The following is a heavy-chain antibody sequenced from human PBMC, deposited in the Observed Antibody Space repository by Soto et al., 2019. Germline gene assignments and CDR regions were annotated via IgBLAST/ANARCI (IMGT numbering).Heavy chain of an antibody. CDR2: VYFSGSA. CDR1: GGSISSGTHY. V-gene: IGHV4-30-4*08. Sequence: VHLQASGPGLVRPSQTLSLTCTVSGGSISSGTHYWSWIRQTPGKGLEFIGHVYFSGSAYYNASHEGRFIISIDTSKNHFSLTLASVTAAETAISLCARVPIVGVTGHGGVDVWGPGTVVIVSS. D-gene: IGHD1-26*01. CDR3: ARVPIVGVTGHGGVDV. J-gene: IGHJ3*01.